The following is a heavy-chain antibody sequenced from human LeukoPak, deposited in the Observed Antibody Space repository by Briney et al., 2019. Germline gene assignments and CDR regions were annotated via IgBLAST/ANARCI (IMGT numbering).Heavy chain of an antibody. V-gene: IGHV3-23*01. CDR2: ISGSGGST. D-gene: IGHD3-22*01. Sequence: GGSLRLSCAASGFSFSSSWMHWVRQVPGKGLEWVSAISGSGGSTYYADSVKGRFTISRDNSKNTLYLQMNSLGAEDTAVYYCAKDRDYYDSSGYYGFDYWGQGTLVTVSS. CDR3: AKDRDYYDSSGYYGFDY. CDR1: GFSFSSSW. J-gene: IGHJ4*02.